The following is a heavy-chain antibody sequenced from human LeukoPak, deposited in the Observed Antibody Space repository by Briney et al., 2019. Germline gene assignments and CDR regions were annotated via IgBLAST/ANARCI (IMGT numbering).Heavy chain of an antibody. CDR3: ARDLTRVGGLDY. CDR2: IYYSGST. J-gene: IGHJ4*02. D-gene: IGHD1-26*01. CDR1: GGSISSHY. V-gene: IGHV4-59*11. Sequence: LETLSLTCTVSGGSISSHYWSWIRQPPGKGLEWIGYIYYSGSTNYNPSLKSRVTISVDTSKNQFSLKLSSVTAADTAVYYCARDLTRVGGLDYWGQGTLVTVSS.